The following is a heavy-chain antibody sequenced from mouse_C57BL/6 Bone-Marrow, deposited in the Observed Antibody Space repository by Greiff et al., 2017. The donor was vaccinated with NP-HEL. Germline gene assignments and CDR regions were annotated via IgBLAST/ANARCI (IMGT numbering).Heavy chain of an antibody. D-gene: IGHD1-1*01. Sequence: VQLKESGPGLVKPSQSLSLTCSVTGYSITSGYYWNWIRQFPGNKLEWMGYISYDGSNNYNPSLKNRISITRDTSKNQFFLKLNSVTTEDTATYYCARAGAFTTVVATRAMDYWGQGTSVTVSS. V-gene: IGHV3-6*01. CDR3: ARAGAFTTVVATRAMDY. CDR2: ISYDGSN. CDR1: GYSITSGYY. J-gene: IGHJ4*01.